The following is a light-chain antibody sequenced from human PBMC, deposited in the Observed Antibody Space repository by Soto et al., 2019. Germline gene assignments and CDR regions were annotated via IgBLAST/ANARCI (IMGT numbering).Light chain of an antibody. CDR1: QVISNY. CDR3: QQSYSTLLDT. Sequence: DIQMTQSPSSLSASVGDRVTITCRASQVISNYLNWYQQKPGKAPNLLIYGATSLQSGVPSRFSGSGSGTSFTLTISSVQPEDFATYYCQQSYSTLLDTFGQGTELEIK. V-gene: IGKV1-39*01. J-gene: IGKJ2*01. CDR2: GAT.